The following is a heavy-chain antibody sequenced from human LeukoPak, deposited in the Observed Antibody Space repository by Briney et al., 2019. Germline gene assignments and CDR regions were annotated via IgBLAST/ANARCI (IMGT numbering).Heavy chain of an antibody. D-gene: IGHD3-22*01. CDR1: GITLSNYG. CDR3: AKRGVVIRVILVGFHKEAYYFDS. Sequence: GRSLRLSCAVSGITLSNYGMSWVRQAPGKGLEWVAGISDSGGRTNYADSVKGRFTISRDNPKNTLYLQMNSLRADDTAVYFCAKRGVVIRVILVGFHKEAYYFDSWGQGALVTVSS. V-gene: IGHV3-23*01. CDR2: ISDSGGRT. J-gene: IGHJ4*02.